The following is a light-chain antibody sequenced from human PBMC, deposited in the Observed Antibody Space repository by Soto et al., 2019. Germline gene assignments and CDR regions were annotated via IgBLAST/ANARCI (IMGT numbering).Light chain of an antibody. J-gene: IGKJ1*01. CDR1: QSVSSK. Sequence: EIVMTQSPATLSVSPGERATLSCRASQSVSSKLAWYQQKPGQAPRLVIYGASIRATGIPARFSGSGSGTEFTLTISSLQYEDFAVYYCQQYSNWTRTFGQGTKVDIK. CDR2: GAS. CDR3: QQYSNWTRT. V-gene: IGKV3-15*01.